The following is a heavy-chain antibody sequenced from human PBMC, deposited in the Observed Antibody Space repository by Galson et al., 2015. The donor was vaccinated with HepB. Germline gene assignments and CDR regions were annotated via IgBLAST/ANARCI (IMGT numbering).Heavy chain of an antibody. CDR2: IIPIFGTA. D-gene: IGHD3-10*01. J-gene: IGHJ6*02. CDR3: ARDLVVTMVIDYYGMDV. CDR1: GGTFSSYA. Sequence: SVKVSCKASGGTFSSYAISWVRQAPGQGLEWMGGIIPIFGTANYAQKFQGRVTITADKSTSTAYMELSSLRSEDTAVYYCARDLVVTMVIDYYGMDVWGQGTTVTVSS. V-gene: IGHV1-69*06.